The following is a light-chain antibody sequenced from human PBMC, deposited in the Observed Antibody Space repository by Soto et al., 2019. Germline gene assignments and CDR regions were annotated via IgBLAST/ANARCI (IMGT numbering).Light chain of an antibody. CDR3: HQYNSWPWT. CDR2: GAS. Sequence: EVVMTQSPVTLSVSPGDRAILSCRASHSVNTNLAWYQQRPGQPPRLLIYGASTRASDVPGRFSGSGSGREFTLTISSLQSEDFAIYSCHQYNSWPWTFGQGTKVDIK. J-gene: IGKJ1*01. CDR1: HSVNTN. V-gene: IGKV3-15*01.